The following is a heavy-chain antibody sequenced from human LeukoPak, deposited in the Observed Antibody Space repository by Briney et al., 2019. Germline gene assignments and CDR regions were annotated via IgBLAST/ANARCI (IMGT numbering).Heavy chain of an antibody. D-gene: IGHD3-3*01. J-gene: IGHJ6*02. Sequence: GGSLRLSCAASGFTFSTYAMSWVRQAPGKGLEWVSSISSSSSYIYYADSVKGRFTISRDNAKNSLYLQMNSLRAEDTAVYYCARDGATRSGYSDYYYYGMDVWGQGTTVTVSS. CDR3: ARDGATRSGYSDYYYYGMDV. CDR2: ISSSSSYI. CDR1: GFTFSTYA. V-gene: IGHV3-21*01.